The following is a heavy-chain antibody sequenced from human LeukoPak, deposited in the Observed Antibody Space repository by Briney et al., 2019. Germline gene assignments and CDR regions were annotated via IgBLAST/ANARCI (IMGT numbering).Heavy chain of an antibody. V-gene: IGHV4-61*01. J-gene: IGHJ3*02. CDR3: ARGAYPDAFDI. CDR2: IYYSGST. D-gene: IGHD2-21*01. CDR1: GDSISSGSSY. Sequence: SETLSLTCTVSGDSISSGSSYWSWIRRPPGKGLEWIGYIYYSGSTNYNPSLKSRVTISVDTSKSQFSLKLSSVTAADTAVYYCARGAYPDAFDIWGQGTMVTVSS.